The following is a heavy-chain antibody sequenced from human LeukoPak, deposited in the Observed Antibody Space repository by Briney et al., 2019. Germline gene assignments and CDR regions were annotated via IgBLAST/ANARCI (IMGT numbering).Heavy chain of an antibody. Sequence: GGSLRLSCAASGFTFSDYYMSWVRQAPGEGLEWVSYISSSAATISDADSVKGRFTISRDNTKNSLYLQMNSLRAEDTAVYYCVRVVAAGGYYFDFWGQGTLVTASS. V-gene: IGHV3-11*04. CDR2: ISSSAATI. D-gene: IGHD2-15*01. CDR1: GFTFSDYY. CDR3: VRVVAAGGYYFDF. J-gene: IGHJ4*02.